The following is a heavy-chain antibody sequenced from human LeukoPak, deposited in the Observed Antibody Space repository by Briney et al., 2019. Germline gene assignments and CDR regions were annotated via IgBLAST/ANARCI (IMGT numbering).Heavy chain of an antibody. CDR3: AMMRIVGAPHGWFDP. CDR2: IYPGDSDT. Sequence: GESLKISCKGSGYSFTSYWIGWVRQMPGKGLEWMGIIYPGDSDTRYSPSFQGQVTISADKSISTAYLQWSSLKASDTAMYYCAMMRIVGAPHGWFDPWGQGTLVTVSS. V-gene: IGHV5-51*01. D-gene: IGHD1-26*01. CDR1: GYSFTSYW. J-gene: IGHJ5*02.